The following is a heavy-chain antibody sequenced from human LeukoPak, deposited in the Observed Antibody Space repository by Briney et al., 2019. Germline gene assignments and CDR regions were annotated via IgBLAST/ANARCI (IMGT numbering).Heavy chain of an antibody. D-gene: IGHD3-22*01. CDR1: GGSFSGYY. CDR3: XRGTPRLYYYDSSGYRLDY. CDR2: INHSGST. V-gene: IGHV4-34*01. J-gene: IGHJ4*02. Sequence: SETLSLTCAVYGGSFSGYYWSWIRQPPGKGLEWIGEINHSGSTNYNPSLKSRVTISVDTSKNQFSLKLSSVTAADTAVYYCXRGTPRLYYYDSSGYRLDYWGQGTLVTVSS.